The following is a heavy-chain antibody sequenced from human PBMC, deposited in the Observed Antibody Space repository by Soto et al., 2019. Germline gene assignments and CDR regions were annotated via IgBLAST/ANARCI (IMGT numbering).Heavy chain of an antibody. CDR1: GFTFDDYA. CDR3: AKDISPLNRYYFDS. Sequence: EVQLVESGGGLVQPGRSLRLSCAASGFTFDDYAMHWVRQAPGKGLEWVSGISWNSGSIGYADSLKGRFTISRDNAKNSLYLQMNSLRAEDTALYYCAKDISPLNRYYFDSWGQGTLVTVSS. V-gene: IGHV3-9*01. CDR2: ISWNSGSI. J-gene: IGHJ4*02.